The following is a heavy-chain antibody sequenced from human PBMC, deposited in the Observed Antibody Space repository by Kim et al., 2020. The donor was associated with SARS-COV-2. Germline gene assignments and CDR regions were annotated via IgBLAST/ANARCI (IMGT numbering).Heavy chain of an antibody. CDR1: GGSIRSGTFY. CDR3: GRQKGLYYSYINV. V-gene: IGHV4-39*02. CDR2: MYYSGST. Sequence: SETLSLTCTVSGGSIRSGTFYWGWIRQPPGKGLEWIGSMYYSGSTYYNPSLKSRVAISVDASKNHFSLKLSSVTAADTAVDYCGRQKGLYYSYINVWGKG. J-gene: IGHJ6*03.